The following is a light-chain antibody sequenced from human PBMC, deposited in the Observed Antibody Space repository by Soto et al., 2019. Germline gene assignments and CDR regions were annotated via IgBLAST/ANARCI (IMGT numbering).Light chain of an antibody. CDR1: QSVSSSY. CDR3: HQYGSSPWT. V-gene: IGKV3-20*01. Sequence: EIVLIQSPATLSLSPGERATLSCRASQSVSSSYLAWYQQKPGQAPRLLIYGASSRATGIPDRFSGSGSGTDFTLTISRQEPEDFAVYYCHQYGSSPWTFGQGTKVDI. CDR2: GAS. J-gene: IGKJ1*01.